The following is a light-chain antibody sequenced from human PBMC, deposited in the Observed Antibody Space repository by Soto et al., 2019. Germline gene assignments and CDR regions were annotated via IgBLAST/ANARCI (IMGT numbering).Light chain of an antibody. J-gene: IGKJ3*01. Sequence: EIVLTQSPGTPSLSPGERATLSCRASQGVSSSYLAWYQQKPGQAPRLLISGASTRATGIPDRFSGSGSGTDFTLTISRLEPEDFAVYYCQQYGGSPPFTFGPGTKVDIK. V-gene: IGKV3-20*01. CDR1: QGVSSSY. CDR2: GAS. CDR3: QQYGGSPPFT.